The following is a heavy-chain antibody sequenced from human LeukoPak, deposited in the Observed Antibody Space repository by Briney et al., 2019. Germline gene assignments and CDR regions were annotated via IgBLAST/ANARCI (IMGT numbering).Heavy chain of an antibody. V-gene: IGHV3-23*01. J-gene: IGHJ4*02. CDR2: ISGSGGST. D-gene: IGHD3-22*01. CDR3: AKDRPSSGYYYAEYFDY. CDR1: GFTFSSYA. Sequence: PGGSLRLSCAASGFTFSSYAMSWVRQAPGEGLEWVSAISGSGGSTYYADSVKGRFTISRDNSKNTLYLQMNSLRAEDTAVYYCAKDRPSSGYYYAEYFDYWGQGTLVTVSS.